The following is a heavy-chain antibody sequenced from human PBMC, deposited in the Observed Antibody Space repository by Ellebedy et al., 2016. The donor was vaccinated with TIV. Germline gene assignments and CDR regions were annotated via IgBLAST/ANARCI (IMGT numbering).Heavy chain of an antibody. V-gene: IGHV4-34*01. CDR3: AKSLHYSSSSFFDY. CDR1: TGSFSDYF. Sequence: GSLRLSXAVYTGSFSDYFWSWIRQSPEKGLEWIGESNHRGSTNYNPSLESRVTISVDASKNQFSLKLSSVTAADTAVYYCAKSLHYSSSSFFDYWGQGTLVTVSS. D-gene: IGHD6-6*01. J-gene: IGHJ4*02. CDR2: SNHRGST.